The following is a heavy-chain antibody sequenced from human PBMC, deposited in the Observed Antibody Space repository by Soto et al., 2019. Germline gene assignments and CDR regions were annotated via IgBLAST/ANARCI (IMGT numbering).Heavy chain of an antibody. CDR3: ARDRGNPMTKRGAFDI. CDR1: GGSISSYY. D-gene: IGHD3-22*01. J-gene: IGHJ3*02. Sequence: SETLSLTCTVSGGSISSYYWSWIRQPPGKGLEWIGYIYYSGSTNYNPSLKSRVTISVDTSKNQFSLKLSSVTAADTAVYYCARDRGNPMTKRGAFDIWGQGTMVTVSS. V-gene: IGHV4-59*01. CDR2: IYYSGST.